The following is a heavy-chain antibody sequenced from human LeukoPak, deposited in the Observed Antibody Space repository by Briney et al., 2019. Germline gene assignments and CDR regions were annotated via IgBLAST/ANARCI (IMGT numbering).Heavy chain of an antibody. CDR2: IIPILGIA. V-gene: IGHV1-69*04. Sequence: ASVKVSCKASGGTFSSYAISWVRQAPGQGLEWMGRIIPILGIANYAQKFQGRVTITADESTSTAYMELSSLRSDDTAVYYCARDVSGPTTSITTRVPLDYWGQGTLVTVSS. J-gene: IGHJ4*02. CDR1: GGTFSSYA. CDR3: ARDVSGPTTSITTRVPLDY. D-gene: IGHD1-1*01.